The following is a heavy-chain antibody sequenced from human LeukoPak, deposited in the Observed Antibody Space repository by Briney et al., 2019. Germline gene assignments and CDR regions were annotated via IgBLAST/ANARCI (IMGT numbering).Heavy chain of an antibody. CDR2: ISSSSSYI. D-gene: IGHD6-19*01. Sequence: GGSLRLSCAASGFTFSSYSMNWVRQAPGKGLEWVSSISSSSSYIYYADSVKGRFTISRDNAKNSLYLQVNSLRAEDTAVYYCARSVAGTGFDYWGQGTLVTVSS. J-gene: IGHJ4*02. CDR3: ARSVAGTGFDY. CDR1: GFTFSSYS. V-gene: IGHV3-21*01.